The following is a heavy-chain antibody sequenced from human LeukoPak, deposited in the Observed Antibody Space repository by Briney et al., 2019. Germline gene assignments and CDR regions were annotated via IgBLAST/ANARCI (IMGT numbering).Heavy chain of an antibody. V-gene: IGHV7-4-1*02. Sequence: GASVKVSCKASGYTFTTSAINWVRQAPGQGLEWVGWINTYTGNPTYAQGFTGRFVFSLDTSVSTAYLQISGLKAEDTAVYYCAVIVPPFDHWGQGTLVTVSS. CDR3: AVIVPPFDH. J-gene: IGHJ4*02. CDR1: GYTFTTSA. CDR2: INTYTGNP. D-gene: IGHD6-6*01.